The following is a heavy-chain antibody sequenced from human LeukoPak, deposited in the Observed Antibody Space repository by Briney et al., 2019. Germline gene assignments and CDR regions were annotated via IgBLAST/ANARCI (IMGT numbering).Heavy chain of an antibody. CDR2: IKQDGGEI. CDR3: ARVGIAVAGTDY. Sequence: GGSLRLSCAASGFTFSRYWMSWVRQVPRKGLEWVANIKQDGGEIYYVDSVKGRFTISRDNSKNTLYLQMNSLRAEDTAVYYCARVGIAVAGTDYWGQGTLVTVSS. J-gene: IGHJ4*02. V-gene: IGHV3-7*01. CDR1: GFTFSRYW. D-gene: IGHD6-19*01.